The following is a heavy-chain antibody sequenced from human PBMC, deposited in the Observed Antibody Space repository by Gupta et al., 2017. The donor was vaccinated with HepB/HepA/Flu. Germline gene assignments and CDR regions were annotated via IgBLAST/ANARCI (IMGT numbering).Heavy chain of an antibody. Sequence: QGQMGQAGGGVVQPGRSLRLSCTAPGFTFRSYGIPWVRQAPGKGMEGVAVILYVESNLDDADSVKGGLAISRDKAKNTVYLHMNSLSNVGTAVYYCSNRTDSRSWFVDSWGQGTLVTVSS. V-gene: IGHV3-30*05. J-gene: IGHJ4*02. CDR1: GFTFRSYG. CDR3: SNRTDSRSWFVDS. D-gene: IGHD6-13*01. CDR2: ILYVESNL.